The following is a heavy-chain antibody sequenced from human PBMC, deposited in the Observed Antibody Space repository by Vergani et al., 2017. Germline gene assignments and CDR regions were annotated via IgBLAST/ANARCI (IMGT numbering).Heavy chain of an antibody. J-gene: IGHJ4*01. D-gene: IGHD3-16*01. Sequence: QLHLQESGPRLVKPSETLSLTCTVSGGSIRGGNYYWGWIRQPPGKGLEWIGSVYDGGSTYYNPSLESRVTISVDTSKNQFFLKLRSVTAGDTAVYFCARPFTDFDYWGRGTLVTVSS. CDR2: VYDGGST. CDR3: ARPFTDFDY. V-gene: IGHV4-39*01. CDR1: GGSIRGGNYY.